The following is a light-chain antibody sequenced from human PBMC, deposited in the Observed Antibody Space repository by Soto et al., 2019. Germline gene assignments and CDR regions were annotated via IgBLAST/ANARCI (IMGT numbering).Light chain of an antibody. J-gene: IGKJ5*01. CDR3: QQSYSAPPT. V-gene: IGKV1-39*01. CDR2: SAS. CDR1: QNISSF. Sequence: DIQMTQSPSSLSASVGDRVTITCRASQNISSFLNWYQQKPGKAPKLLIYSASSLQSGVPSRFSGSGSETDFTLNISSLQPEDFATYYCQQSYSAPPTFGQGTRLQVK.